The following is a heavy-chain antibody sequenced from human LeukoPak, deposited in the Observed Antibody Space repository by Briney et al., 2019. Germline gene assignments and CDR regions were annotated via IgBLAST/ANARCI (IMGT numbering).Heavy chain of an antibody. CDR3: ARLSDYHMDV. J-gene: IGHJ6*03. CDR2: IYPGDSDT. Sequence: GESLKISCKGSGYTFTSYWIGWVRQMPGKGLECMGTIYPGDSDTKYSPSFQGQVTISADNSISTAYLQWSSLKASDTAMHYCARLSDYHMDVWGKGTTVTVSS. CDR1: GYTFTSYW. V-gene: IGHV5-51*01.